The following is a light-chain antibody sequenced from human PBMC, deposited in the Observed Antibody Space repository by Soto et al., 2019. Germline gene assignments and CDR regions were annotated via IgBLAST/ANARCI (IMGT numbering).Light chain of an antibody. CDR2: DVS. CDR3: SSYTSGSVL. V-gene: IGLV2-14*01. J-gene: IGLJ3*02. CDR1: SRDVGNYNF. Sequence: QSVLTRPASVSGSPGQSITVSCTGTSRDVGNYNFVCWYQQHPGKAPKVIIYDVSNRPSGVSDRFSASKSGNTASLTISGLQTEDEAVYFCSSYTSGSVLFGGGTKVTVL.